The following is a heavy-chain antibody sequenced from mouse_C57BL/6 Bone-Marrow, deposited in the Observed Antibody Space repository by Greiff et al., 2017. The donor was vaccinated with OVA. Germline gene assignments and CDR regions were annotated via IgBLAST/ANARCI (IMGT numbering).Heavy chain of an antibody. D-gene: IGHD4-1*01. Sequence: QVQLQQPGAELVKPGASVKLSCKASGYTFTSYWMHWVKQRPGQGLAWIGMIHPNSGSTNYNEKFKSKATLTVDKSSSTAYMQLSSLTSEDTAVYYCTTNWAWFAYWGQGTLVTVSA. V-gene: IGHV1-64*01. CDR1: GYTFTSYW. CDR2: IHPNSGST. J-gene: IGHJ3*01. CDR3: TTNWAWFAY.